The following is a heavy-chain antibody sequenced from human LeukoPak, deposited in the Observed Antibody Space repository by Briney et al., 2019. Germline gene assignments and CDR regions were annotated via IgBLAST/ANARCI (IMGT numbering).Heavy chain of an antibody. CDR2: IYTSGST. CDR3: ARAGGSYRSYAFDI. CDR1: GGSISSGSYY. V-gene: IGHV4-61*02. Sequence: PSETLSLTCTVSGGSISSGSYYWSWLRQPAGKGLEWIGRIYTSGSTNYNPSLKSRVTISVDTSKNQFSLKLSSVTAADTAVYYCARAGGSYRSYAFDIWGQGTMVTVSS. J-gene: IGHJ3*02. D-gene: IGHD1-26*01.